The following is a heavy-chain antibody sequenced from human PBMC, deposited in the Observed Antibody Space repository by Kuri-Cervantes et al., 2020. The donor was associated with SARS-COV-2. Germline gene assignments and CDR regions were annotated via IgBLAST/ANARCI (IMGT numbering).Heavy chain of an antibody. Sequence: SETLSLTCAVSGGSISSGGYFWSWIRQPPGKGLEWIGYIYHSGSTYYNPSLKSRVTISVDRSKNQFSLKLRSVTAADTAVYYCATPFGVVPYWGRGTLVTVSS. D-gene: IGHD3-3*01. CDR2: IYHSGST. CDR1: GGSISSGGYF. CDR3: ATPFGVVPY. J-gene: IGHJ4*02. V-gene: IGHV4-30-2*01.